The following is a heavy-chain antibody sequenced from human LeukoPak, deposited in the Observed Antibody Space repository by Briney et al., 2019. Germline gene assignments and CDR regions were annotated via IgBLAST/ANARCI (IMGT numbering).Heavy chain of an antibody. CDR1: GFTFSSYE. J-gene: IGHJ3*02. V-gene: IGHV3-48*03. CDR2: ISSSGSTI. CDR3: ARETPGAFDI. D-gene: IGHD1-14*01. Sequence: GGSLRLSCAASGFTFSSYEMNWVRQAPGKGLEWVSYISSSGSTIYYADSVKGRFTISRDNAKNSLYPQMNSLRAEDTAVYYCARETPGAFDIWGQGTMVTVSS.